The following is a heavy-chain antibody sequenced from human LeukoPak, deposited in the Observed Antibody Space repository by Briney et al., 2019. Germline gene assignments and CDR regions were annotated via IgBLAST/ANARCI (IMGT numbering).Heavy chain of an antibody. Sequence: PGGSLRLSCVASGFTVSSSYVTWVRQAPGKGLEWVAVIHRDGQTYYSDSVRGRFTISRDSSKNTLYLEMTSLRAEDTAVYYCARHGLLRYVDDWGQGSLVTVSS. D-gene: IGHD3-9*01. V-gene: IGHV3-53*01. CDR3: ARHGLLRYVDD. CDR2: IHRDGQT. CDR1: GFTVSSSY. J-gene: IGHJ4*02.